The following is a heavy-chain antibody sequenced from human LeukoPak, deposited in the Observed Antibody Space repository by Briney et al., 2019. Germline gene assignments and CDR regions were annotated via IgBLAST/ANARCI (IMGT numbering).Heavy chain of an antibody. CDR3: ARSPPENSGYDSFDY. CDR2: IYSGGTT. CDR1: GFTVSNNY. Sequence: GGSLRLSCAASGFTVSNNYMTWVRQAPGKGLEWVSVIYSGGTTDYADSVKGRFTISRDNSKNILYLQMNSLRAEDTAVYYCARSPPENSGYDSFDYWGQGTLVTVSS. J-gene: IGHJ4*02. D-gene: IGHD5-12*01. V-gene: IGHV3-53*01.